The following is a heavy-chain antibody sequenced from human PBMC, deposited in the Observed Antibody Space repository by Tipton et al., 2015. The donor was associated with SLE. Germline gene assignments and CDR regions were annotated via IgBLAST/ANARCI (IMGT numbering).Heavy chain of an antibody. V-gene: IGHV4-39*07. Sequence: GLVKPSETLSLTCTVSGGSISSSSYYWGWIRQPPGKGLEWIGTNDYSGNTYYNPSLKSRVTMSVDTSKNHFSLTLTSVTAADTAVYYCARVGQSYPDAFDIWGQGIMVTVSS. CDR1: GGSISSSSYY. J-gene: IGHJ3*02. D-gene: IGHD1-26*01. CDR2: NDYSGNT. CDR3: ARVGQSYPDAFDI.